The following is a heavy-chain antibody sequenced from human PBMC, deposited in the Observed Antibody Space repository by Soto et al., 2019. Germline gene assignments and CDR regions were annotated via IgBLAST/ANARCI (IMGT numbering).Heavy chain of an antibody. CDR3: AKGALSTYFD. J-gene: IGHJ4*02. Sequence: LRLSCAASGFTFSTYAMSWVRQAPGKGLEWVSSIGSGGSPTYYADSVKGRFTISRDNSKNTLYLQMNSLRAEDTAVYYCAKGALSTYFDWGQGTLVT. CDR2: IGSGGSPT. V-gene: IGHV3-23*01. CDR1: GFTFSTYA. D-gene: IGHD3-9*01.